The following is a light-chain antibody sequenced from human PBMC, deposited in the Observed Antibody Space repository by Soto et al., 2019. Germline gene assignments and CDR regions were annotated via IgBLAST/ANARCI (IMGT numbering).Light chain of an antibody. CDR2: EVS. CDR1: SSDVGGYNY. CDR3: SSYTITSTYV. V-gene: IGLV2-14*01. J-gene: IGLJ1*01. Sequence: QSALTQPASVSGSPGQSITISCTGTSSDVGGYNYVSWYQQHPGKAPKLMIYEVSDRPSGVSNRFSGSKSGNTASLTISGLQAEYEADYYCSSYTITSTYVFGNGTKVTV.